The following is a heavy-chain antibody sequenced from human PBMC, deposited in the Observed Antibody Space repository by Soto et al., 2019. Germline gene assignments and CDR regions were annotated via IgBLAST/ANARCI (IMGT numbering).Heavy chain of an antibody. CDR1: GFIFNNYW. V-gene: IGHV3-74*01. CDR3: GRGSGPRGRPY. Sequence: GGSLRLSCAASGFIFNNYWMHWVRQAPGKGLVWVARINGDGTTTYVDSVKGRFTISRDNAKNMVYPQMNSLRAEDTAMYYCGRGSGPRGRPYWGQGILVTVSS. CDR2: INGDGTT. J-gene: IGHJ4*02. D-gene: IGHD6-25*01.